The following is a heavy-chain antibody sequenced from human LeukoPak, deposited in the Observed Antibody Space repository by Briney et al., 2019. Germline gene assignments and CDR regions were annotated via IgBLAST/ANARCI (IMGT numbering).Heavy chain of an antibody. Sequence: SETLSLTCTVSGVSINNYYWSWIRQPPGKGLEWIGYIYYSWTTNYNPSLKSRVTMSVDTSKNQFSLKLRSVTAADTAVYYCARGFTMVRGIMRYMDVWGKGTTVNISS. CDR3: ARGFTMVRGIMRYMDV. CDR1: GVSINNYY. CDR2: IYYSWTT. D-gene: IGHD3-10*01. V-gene: IGHV4-59*01. J-gene: IGHJ6*03.